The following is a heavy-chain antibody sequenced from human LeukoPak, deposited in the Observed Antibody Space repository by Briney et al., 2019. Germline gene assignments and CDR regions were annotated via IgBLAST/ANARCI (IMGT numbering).Heavy chain of an antibody. CDR2: INPRGGST. CDR3: ARVGITAATADY. V-gene: IGHV1-46*01. J-gene: IGHJ4*02. CDR1: GHSLTSYS. Sequence: ASVKVSCKAFGHSLTSYSMHWVRQAPGQGLEWMGIINPRGGSTDYAQKFQGRVTMTSDTSTSTVYMELHSLRSEDTAVYFCARVGITAATADYWGQGTLVTVSS. D-gene: IGHD4-23*01.